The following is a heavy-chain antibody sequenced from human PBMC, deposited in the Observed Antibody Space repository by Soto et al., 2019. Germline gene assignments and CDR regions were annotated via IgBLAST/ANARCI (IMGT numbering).Heavy chain of an antibody. Sequence: QVRLQESGPGLVKPSQTLSLICSVSRYDINSGGYYWSWIRQHPGQGLEWLGYIDYNEDTYYTPSLKSRIAISVDTAKNRISLDLSSVTAADTAVYYCARARFGEELEWGQGILVTVSS. CDR1: RYDINSGGYY. V-gene: IGHV4-31*03. CDR3: ARARFGEELE. D-gene: IGHD3-10*01. CDR2: IDYNEDT. J-gene: IGHJ4*02.